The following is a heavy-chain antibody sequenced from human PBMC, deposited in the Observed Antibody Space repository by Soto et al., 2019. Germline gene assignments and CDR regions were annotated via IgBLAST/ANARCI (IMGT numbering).Heavy chain of an antibody. D-gene: IGHD2-2*01. CDR2: ISGGGDRA. CDR1: GFTFINYA. V-gene: IGHV3-23*01. CDR3: ARKVLGSTSRQDWWYFDL. Sequence: EVQLLESGGGLVQPGGSLRLSCVGSGFTFINYAMNWVRQTPGKGLEWVSTISGGGDRAFDADTVKGRFTISRDNSKNTVNLQMNSLRADDTAVYYCARKVLGSTSRQDWWYFDLWGRGTLVNVSS. J-gene: IGHJ2*01.